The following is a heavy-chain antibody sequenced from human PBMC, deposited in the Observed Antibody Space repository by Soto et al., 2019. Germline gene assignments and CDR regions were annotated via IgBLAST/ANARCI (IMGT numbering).Heavy chain of an antibody. Sequence: SETLSLTCTVSGGSISSGSYYWSWIRQHPGKGLEWIGYIYYSGSTYYNPYLKSRVTISVDTSKNQFSLELSSVTAADTAVYYCATERLDTANHPSGFDIWGQGTMVTVSS. V-gene: IGHV4-31*03. CDR3: ATERLDTANHPSGFDI. CDR2: IYYSGST. D-gene: IGHD5-18*01. J-gene: IGHJ3*02. CDR1: GGSISSGSYY.